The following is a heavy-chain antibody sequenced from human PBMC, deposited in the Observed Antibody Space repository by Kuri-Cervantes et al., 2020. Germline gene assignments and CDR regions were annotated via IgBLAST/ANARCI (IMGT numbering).Heavy chain of an antibody. V-gene: IGHV7-4-1*02. CDR3: ARVYYESSGYYKKYNWFDP. J-gene: IGHJ5*02. CDR2: INTNTGNP. CDR1: GYTFTSYA. Sequence: ASVKVSCKASGYTFTSYAMNWVRQAPGQGLEWMGWINTNTGNPTYAQGFTGRFVFSLDTSVSTAYLQISSLKAEDTAVYYCARVYYESSGYYKKYNWFDPWGQGTLVTVSS. D-gene: IGHD3-22*01.